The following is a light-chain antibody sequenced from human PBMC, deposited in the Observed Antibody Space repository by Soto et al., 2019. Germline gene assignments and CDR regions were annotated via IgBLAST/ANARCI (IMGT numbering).Light chain of an antibody. CDR3: QQYGSSPCT. V-gene: IGKV3-20*01. J-gene: IGKJ3*01. Sequence: ETVLTQSTGTLSLSPGERATLSCRASQSVSSSYLAWYQQKPGQAPRLLIYGASSRATGIPDRFSGSGSGKDFTLTISRLEPEDFAVYYCQQYGSSPCTFGPGTKVDIK. CDR2: GAS. CDR1: QSVSSSY.